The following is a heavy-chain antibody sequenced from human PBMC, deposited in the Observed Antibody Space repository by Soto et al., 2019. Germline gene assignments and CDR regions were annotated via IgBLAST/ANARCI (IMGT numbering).Heavy chain of an antibody. D-gene: IGHD3-10*01. CDR2: INHSGST. CDR3: ARGRKATRPGVRGPPPFDY. V-gene: IGHV4-34*01. Sequence: QVQLQQWGAGLLKPSETLSLTCAVYGGSFSGYYWSWIRQPPGKGLEWIGEINHSGSTNYNPSLKSRVTILVDTSKNQFSLKLSSVTAADTAVYYCARGRKATRPGVRGPPPFDYWGQGTLVTVSS. CDR1: GGSFSGYY. J-gene: IGHJ4*02.